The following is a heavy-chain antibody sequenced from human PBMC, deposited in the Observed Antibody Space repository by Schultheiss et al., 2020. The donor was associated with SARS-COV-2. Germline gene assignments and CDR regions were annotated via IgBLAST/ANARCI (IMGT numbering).Heavy chain of an antibody. CDR1: GFSFRNYW. CDR2: IDSSSMTI. CDR3: AATYGSGYDLDY. Sequence: GGSLRLSCAASGFSFRNYWMHWVRQAPGKGLEWISYIDSSSMTIYYADSVKGRFTISRDNAKNSLYLQMNSLRDDDTAVYYCAATYGSGYDLDYWGQGTLVTVSS. J-gene: IGHJ4*02. V-gene: IGHV3-48*02. D-gene: IGHD3-10*01.